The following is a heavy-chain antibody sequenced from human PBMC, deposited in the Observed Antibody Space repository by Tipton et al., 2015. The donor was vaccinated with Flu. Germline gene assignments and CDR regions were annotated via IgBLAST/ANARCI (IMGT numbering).Heavy chain of an antibody. CDR1: GESITSTSYY. D-gene: IGHD3-10*02. J-gene: IGHJ4*02. CDR2: IYPTGTT. CDR3: ARLSYYDVDLKNFYFDY. Sequence: TLSLTCIVSGESITSTSYYWGWIRQPPGKRLELIGSIYPTGTTYYNPSLKSRVTISVDTSKSLFSLMLKSVTAADTALYYCARLSYYDVDLKNFYFDYWGQGALVTVSS. V-gene: IGHV4-39*01.